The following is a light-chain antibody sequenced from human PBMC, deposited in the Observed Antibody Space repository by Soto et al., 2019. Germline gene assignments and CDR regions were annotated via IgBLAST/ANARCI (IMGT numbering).Light chain of an antibody. Sequence: EIVLTQSPGTLSLSPGERATLSCRASQSLSSSYLAWYQQKPGQAPRLLIYGASSRATGITDRCSGSGSGTDFTLTISRLEPEDFAVYYCQQYGSSPRTFGQGTKVEIK. CDR3: QQYGSSPRT. CDR2: GAS. CDR1: QSLSSSY. V-gene: IGKV3-20*01. J-gene: IGKJ1*01.